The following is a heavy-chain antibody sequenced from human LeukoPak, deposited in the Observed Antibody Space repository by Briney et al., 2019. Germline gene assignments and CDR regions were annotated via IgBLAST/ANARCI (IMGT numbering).Heavy chain of an antibody. D-gene: IGHD6-19*01. V-gene: IGHV1-2*02. CDR3: ARARGAGPGGHFDY. CDR1: GYTFTGYY. Sequence: ASVKVSCKASGYTFTGYYMHWVRQAPGQGLEWMGWINPNSGGTNYAQKFQGRVTMTRDTSISTAYMDLSRLTSDDTAVYYCARARGAGPGGHFDYWGQGTLVTVSS. J-gene: IGHJ4*02. CDR2: INPNSGGT.